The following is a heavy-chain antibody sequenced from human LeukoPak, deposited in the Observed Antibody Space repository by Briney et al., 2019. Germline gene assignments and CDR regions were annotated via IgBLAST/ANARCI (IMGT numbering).Heavy chain of an antibody. D-gene: IGHD4-17*01. J-gene: IGHJ6*03. CDR2: IKQDGSEK. V-gene: IGHV3-7*01. CDR1: GFTFSSYW. CDR3: ARPKGDDYGLQYYYYYMDV. Sequence: GGSLRLSCAASGFTFSSYWMSWVRQAPGKGLEWVANIKQDGSEKYYVDSVKGRFTISRDNAKNSLYLQMNSLRAEDTAVYYCARPKGDDYGLQYYYYYMDVWGKGTTVTVSS.